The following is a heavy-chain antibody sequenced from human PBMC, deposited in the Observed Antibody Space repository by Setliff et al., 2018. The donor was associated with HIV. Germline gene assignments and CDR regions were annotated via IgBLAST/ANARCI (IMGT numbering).Heavy chain of an antibody. CDR2: FDPEDGET. CDR3: ARATRGPYSSSWYIGY. V-gene: IGHV1-24*01. D-gene: IGHD6-13*01. J-gene: IGHJ4*02. CDR1: GYTLTELS. Sequence: ASVKVSCKVSGYTLTELSRHWVRKAPGKGLEWMGGFDPEDGETIYAQKFQGRVTMTEDTSTDTAYMELSSLRSEDTAVYYCARATRGPYSSSWYIGYWGQGTLVTVSS.